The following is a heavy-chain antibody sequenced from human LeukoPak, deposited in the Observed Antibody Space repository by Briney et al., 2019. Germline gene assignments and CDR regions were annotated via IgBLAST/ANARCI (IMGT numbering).Heavy chain of an antibody. Sequence: PGRSLRLSCAATGFTFKDYGMHWVRQPPGKGLEWVSSINWNGGGTGYADSVKGRFTISRDNAKNSLYLQLSSLRPEDTALYYCAKHMRATNTYSFFGLYVWGQGTTVTVSS. V-gene: IGHV3-9*01. J-gene: IGHJ6*02. CDR1: GFTFKDYG. CDR2: INWNGGGT. D-gene: IGHD1-26*01. CDR3: AKHMRATNTYSFFGLYV.